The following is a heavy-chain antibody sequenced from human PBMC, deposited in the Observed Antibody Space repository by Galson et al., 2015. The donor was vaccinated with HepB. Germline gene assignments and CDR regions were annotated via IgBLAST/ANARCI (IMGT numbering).Heavy chain of an antibody. J-gene: IGHJ4*02. V-gene: IGHV3-23*01. CDR2: ISGSGGST. D-gene: IGHD4-17*01. Sequence: SLRLSCAASGFTFSSYAMSWVRQAPGKGLEWVSAISGSGGSTYYADSVKGRFTISRDNSKNTLYLQMNSLRAEDTAVYYCAKQIGTVTTIYGVSDYWGQGTLVTVSS. CDR3: AKQIGTVTTIYGVSDY. CDR1: GFTFSSYA.